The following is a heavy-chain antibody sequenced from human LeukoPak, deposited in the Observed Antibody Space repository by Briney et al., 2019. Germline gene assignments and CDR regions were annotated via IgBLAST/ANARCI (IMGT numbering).Heavy chain of an antibody. D-gene: IGHD3-3*01. CDR3: ARAPSYYDFWSGYRSDAFDI. CDR1: GYTFTGYY. V-gene: IGHV1-46*03. Sequence: VASVKVSCKASGYTFTGYYMHWVRQAPGQGLEWMGIINPSGGSTSYAQKFQGRVTMTRDTSTSTVYMELSSLRSEDTAVYYCARAPSYYDFWSGYRSDAFDIWGQGTMVTVPS. J-gene: IGHJ3*02. CDR2: INPSGGST.